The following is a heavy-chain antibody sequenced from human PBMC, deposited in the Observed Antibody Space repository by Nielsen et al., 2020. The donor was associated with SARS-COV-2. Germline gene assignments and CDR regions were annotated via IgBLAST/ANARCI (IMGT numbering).Heavy chain of an antibody. D-gene: IGHD3-9*01. CDR2: INPNSGGT. CDR3: ARDLLGAAYYDILTGYSDWFDP. CDR1: GYTFTGYY. Sequence: ASVKVSCKASGYTFTGYYMHWVRQAPGQGLEWMGRINPNSGGTHYAQKFQGRVTMTRDTSISTAYMELSRLRSDDTAVYYCARDLLGAAYYDILTGYSDWFDPWGQGTLVTVSS. V-gene: IGHV1-2*06. J-gene: IGHJ5*02.